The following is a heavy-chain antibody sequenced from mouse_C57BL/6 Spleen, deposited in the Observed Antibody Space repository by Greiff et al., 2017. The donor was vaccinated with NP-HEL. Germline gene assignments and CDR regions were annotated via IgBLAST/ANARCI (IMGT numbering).Heavy chain of an antibody. D-gene: IGHD3-1*01. J-gene: IGHJ4*01. CDR3: AREGGYSRYALDY. V-gene: IGHV1-53*01. Sequence: QVQLQQPGTELVKPGASVKLSCKASGYTFTSYWMHWVKQRPGQGLEWIGNINPSNGGTNYNEKFKSKATLTVDKSSSTAYMQLSSLTSEDSAVYDCAREGGYSRYALDYWGQGTSVTVSA. CDR1: GYTFTSYW. CDR2: INPSNGGT.